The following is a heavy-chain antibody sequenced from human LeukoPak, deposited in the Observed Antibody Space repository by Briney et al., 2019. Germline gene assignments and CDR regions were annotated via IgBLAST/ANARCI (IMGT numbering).Heavy chain of an antibody. CDR1: GYTLTELS. CDR2: FDPVDGET. CDR3: ARGVSSPRWSYYYYGMDV. Sequence: ASVKVSCKVSGYTLTELSMHWVRQAPGKGLEWMGGFDPVDGETIYAQKFQGRVTITRDTSASTAYMELSSLRSEDTAVYYCARGVSSPRWSYYYYGMDVWGQGTTVTVSS. D-gene: IGHD6-13*01. J-gene: IGHJ6*02. V-gene: IGHV1-24*01.